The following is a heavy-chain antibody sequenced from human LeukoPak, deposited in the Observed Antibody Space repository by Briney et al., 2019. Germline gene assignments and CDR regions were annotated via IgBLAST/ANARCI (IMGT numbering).Heavy chain of an antibody. CDR1: GFTVSSNY. Sequence: GGSLRLSCAASGFTVSSNYMSWVRQAPGKGRVWVAVIYSGGSTYYADSVKGRFTISRDNSKNTLYLQMNSLRAEDTAVYYCARVSEGAFDIWGQGTMVTVSS. CDR3: ARVSEGAFDI. D-gene: IGHD6-19*01. V-gene: IGHV3-53*01. J-gene: IGHJ3*02. CDR2: IYSGGST.